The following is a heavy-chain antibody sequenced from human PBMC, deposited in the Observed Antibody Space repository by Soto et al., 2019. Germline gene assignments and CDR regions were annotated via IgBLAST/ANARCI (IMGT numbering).Heavy chain of an antibody. CDR3: ARSGYCSGGSCYNRWFDP. CDR2: ISTYNGNT. Sequence: GASVKVSCKASGYTFITYGISWVRQAPGQGLEWMGWISTYNGNTNYVQNLQGRVTMTTDTSTSTAYMELRSLRSGDTAVYYCARSGYCSGGSCYNRWFDPWGQGTLVTVSS. D-gene: IGHD2-15*01. J-gene: IGHJ5*02. V-gene: IGHV1-18*01. CDR1: GYTFITYG.